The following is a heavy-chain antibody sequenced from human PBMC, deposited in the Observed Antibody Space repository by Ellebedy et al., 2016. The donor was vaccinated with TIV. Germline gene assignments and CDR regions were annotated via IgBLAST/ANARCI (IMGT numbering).Heavy chain of an antibody. Sequence: SETLSLTXTVSGGSISSGGYYWSWIRQPPGKGLEWIGEINHSGSTNYNPSLKSRVTISVDTSKNQFSLKLSSVTAADTAVYYCARGGAAGELELRYWGQGTLVTVSS. CDR1: GGSISSGGYY. CDR3: ARGGAAGELELRY. V-gene: IGHV4-39*07. D-gene: IGHD1-7*01. J-gene: IGHJ4*02. CDR2: INHSGST.